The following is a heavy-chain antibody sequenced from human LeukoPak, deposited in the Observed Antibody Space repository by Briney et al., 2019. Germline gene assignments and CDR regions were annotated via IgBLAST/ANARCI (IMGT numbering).Heavy chain of an antibody. CDR2: SSSSSYT. J-gene: IGHJ6*04. D-gene: IGHD1-14*01. V-gene: IGHV3-11*06. CDR3: ARARPTEGPYGMDV. CDR1: GFTLSDYY. Sequence: GGSLRLSCAASGFTLSDYYMNWIRQAPGKGLEWVSYSSSSSYTNYADSVKGRFTISRDNAKNSLYLQMNSLRAEDTAVYYCARARPTEGPYGMDVWGKGTTVTVSS.